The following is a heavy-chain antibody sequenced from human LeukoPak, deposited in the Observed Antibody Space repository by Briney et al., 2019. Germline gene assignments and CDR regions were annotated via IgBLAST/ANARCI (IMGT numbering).Heavy chain of an antibody. CDR3: ARGYCSSISCRHFDY. D-gene: IGHD2-2*01. CDR1: GYSFTSYW. J-gene: IGHJ4*02. Sequence: GESLKISCKGSGYSFTSYWIGWVRQMPGKGLEWMGIIYPGDSDTRYSPSFQGQVTISADKSISTAYLQWSSLKASDTAMYYCARGYCSSISCRHFDYWGQGTLVTVSS. V-gene: IGHV5-51*01. CDR2: IYPGDSDT.